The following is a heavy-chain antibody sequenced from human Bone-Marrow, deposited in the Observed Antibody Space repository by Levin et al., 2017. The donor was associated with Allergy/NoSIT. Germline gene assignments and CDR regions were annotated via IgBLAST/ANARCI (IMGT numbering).Heavy chain of an antibody. CDR2: ISWTGRT. J-gene: IGHJ4*02. V-gene: IGHV4-59*01. D-gene: IGHD2-2*01. CDR3: VRIPALGGWTFDA. Sequence: SQTLSLTCTVSGGSISTYYWSWIRQPPGKELEWIGYISWTGRTNYNPSLKSRITMSLDTSKNQFSLELSSVTAADGALYYCVRIPALGGWTFDAWGPGILVIVSS. CDR1: GGSISTYY.